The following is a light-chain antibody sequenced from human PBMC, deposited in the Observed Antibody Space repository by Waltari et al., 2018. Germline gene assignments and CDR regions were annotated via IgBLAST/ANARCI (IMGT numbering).Light chain of an antibody. V-gene: IGKV2-28*01. J-gene: IGKJ2*03. CDR1: QSLLHSNGYNY. CDR2: LGS. Sequence: DIVMTQSPLSLPVTPGEPASISCRPSQSLLHSNGYNYLDWYLQKPGQSPQPLIYLGSNRASGVPSRFGGSGSGTEFTLKISRVKEEDVWVYYCMQALQTPNSFGQGTKLEIK. CDR3: MQALQTPNS.